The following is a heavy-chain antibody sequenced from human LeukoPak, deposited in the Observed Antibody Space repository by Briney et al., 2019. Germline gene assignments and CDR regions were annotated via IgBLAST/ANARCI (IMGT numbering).Heavy chain of an antibody. V-gene: IGHV1-2*02. J-gene: IGHJ4*02. CDR2: INPNSGCT. D-gene: IGHD4-17*01. CDR1: GYTFTGYY. Sequence: ASVKVSCKASGYTFTGYYMHWVRQAPGQGLEWMGWINPNSGCTNYAQKFQGRVTMTRDTSISTAYMELSRLRSDDTAVYYCARNSLDYGDLTYGLIDYWGQGTLVTVSS. CDR3: ARNSLDYGDLTYGLIDY.